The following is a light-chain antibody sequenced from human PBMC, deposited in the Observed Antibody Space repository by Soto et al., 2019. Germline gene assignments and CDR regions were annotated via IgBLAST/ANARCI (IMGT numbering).Light chain of an antibody. V-gene: IGKV2-28*01. CDR3: MQALQAPWT. CDR1: QTLMSSNGNNY. Sequence: EIVMTQSPLSLPVTPGEPASISCRSSQTLMSSNGNNYLDWYLQKPGQSPQLLIHLGSNRASGVTDRLSGRGSGTDFTLRISRVEAVDVVVYYCMQALQAPWTFGQGTKVEIK. CDR2: LGS. J-gene: IGKJ1*01.